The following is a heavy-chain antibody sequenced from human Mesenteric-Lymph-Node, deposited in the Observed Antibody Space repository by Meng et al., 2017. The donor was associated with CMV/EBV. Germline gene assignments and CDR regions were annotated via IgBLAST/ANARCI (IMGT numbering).Heavy chain of an antibody. CDR3: ARGSSSWYPDY. CDR1: GYTFTTYA. Sequence: SGKASGYTFTTYAVNWVRQAPGQGLEWMGWINTNTGNPTYAQGLTGRFVFSLDTSVGTAYLQISSLKAEDTAIYYCARGSSSWYPDYWGQGTLVTVSS. D-gene: IGHD6-13*01. V-gene: IGHV7-4-1*02. CDR2: INTNTGNP. J-gene: IGHJ4*02.